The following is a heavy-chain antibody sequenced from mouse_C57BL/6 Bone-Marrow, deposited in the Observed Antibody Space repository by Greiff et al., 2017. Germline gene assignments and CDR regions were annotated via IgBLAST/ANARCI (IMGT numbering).Heavy chain of an antibody. CDR1: GFTFSSYA. Sequence: EVHLVESGGGLVKPGGSLKLSCAASGFTFSSYAMSWVRQTPEKRLEWVATISDGGSYTYYPDNVKGRFTISIDNAKNNRYLQMSHLKSEDKAMYYCARNYGDHWYFDVWGTGTTVTVSS. CDR3: ARNYGDHWYFDV. CDR2: ISDGGSYT. J-gene: IGHJ1*03. V-gene: IGHV5-4*01. D-gene: IGHD2-13*01.